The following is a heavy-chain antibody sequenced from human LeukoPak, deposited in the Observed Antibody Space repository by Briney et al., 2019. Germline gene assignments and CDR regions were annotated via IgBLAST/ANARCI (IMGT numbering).Heavy chain of an antibody. J-gene: IGHJ6*03. CDR3: ARVARIAAAGTGYYYYYYMDV. CDR2: IYYSGST. CDR1: GGSISSSSYY. V-gene: IGHV4-39*07. D-gene: IGHD6-13*01. Sequence: SETLSLTCTVSGGSISSSSYYWGWIRQPPGKGLEWIGSIYYSGSTNYNPSLKSRVTISVDTSKNQFSLKLSSVTAADTAVYYCARVARIAAAGTGYYYYYYMDVWGKGTTVTVSS.